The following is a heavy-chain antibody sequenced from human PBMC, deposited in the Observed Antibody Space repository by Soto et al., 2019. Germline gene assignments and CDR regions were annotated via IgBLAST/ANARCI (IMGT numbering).Heavy chain of an antibody. V-gene: IGHV1-18*01. CDR1: GYTFTNFG. CDR3: ARGGTPIDY. Sequence: QVQLVQSGAEVKKPGASVKVSCKASGYTFTNFGISWVRQAPGQGLEWMGWISAYNGNTNYAQTFQGRVTMTTDTSTGAACMGVRGLRVDDTAGYYCARGGTPIDYCGQGTLVNVSS. D-gene: IGHD3-16*01. CDR2: ISAYNGNT. J-gene: IGHJ4*02.